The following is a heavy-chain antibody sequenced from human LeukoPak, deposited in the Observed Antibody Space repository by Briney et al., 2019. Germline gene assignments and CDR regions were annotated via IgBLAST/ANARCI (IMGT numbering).Heavy chain of an antibody. J-gene: IGHJ3*01. Sequence: SETLSLTCAVSGYSISSGYYWGWIRQPPGKGLEWIGSIYHSGSTYYNPSLKSRVTISVDTSKNQFSLKLSSVTAADTAVFYCARHLISYYDFLIGQLHAFDV. V-gene: IGHV4-38-2*01. CDR1: GYSISSGYY. CDR3: ARHLISYYDFLIGQLHAFDV. D-gene: IGHD3-3*01. CDR2: IYHSGST.